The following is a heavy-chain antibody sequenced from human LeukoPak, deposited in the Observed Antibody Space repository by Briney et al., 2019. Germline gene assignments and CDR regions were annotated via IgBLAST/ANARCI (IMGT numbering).Heavy chain of an antibody. CDR2: LYRDGSA. CDR3: ARLGGHRDCINGVCYFCDN. J-gene: IGHJ4*02. V-gene: IGHV3-66*01. CDR1: GLSARGNY. Sequence: PGGSLRLSCAASGLSARGNYMSWVRQAPGKGLEWVSVLYRDGSAFYADSVKGRFSISRDNSKNTVYLQMNSLRAEDTAVYYCARLGGHRDCINGVCYFCDNWGQGIPVTVSS. D-gene: IGHD2-8*01.